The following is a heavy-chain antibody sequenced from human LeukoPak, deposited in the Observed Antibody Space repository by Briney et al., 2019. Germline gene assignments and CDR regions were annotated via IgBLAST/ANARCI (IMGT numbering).Heavy chain of an antibody. CDR1: GFIFSSYW. CDR3: AKDHLPGIVVADRDY. Sequence: LSGGSLRLSCAASGFIFSSYWMHWVRHAPGKGLAWVSRINTDGSSTSYADSVKGRFTVSRDNSKNTVYLQITSVRAEDTGVYYCAKDHLPGIVVADRDYWGQGTLVTVSS. J-gene: IGHJ4*02. D-gene: IGHD6-19*01. CDR2: INTDGSST. V-gene: IGHV3-74*01.